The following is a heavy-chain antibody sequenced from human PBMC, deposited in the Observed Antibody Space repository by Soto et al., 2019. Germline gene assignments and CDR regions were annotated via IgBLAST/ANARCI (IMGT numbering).Heavy chain of an antibody. Sequence: QVQLQESGPGLVKPSETLSLTCTVSGGSVSSGSYYWSWIRQPPGKGLEWIGFYYYSGSTNHNPSLKSRVTISVDTSKNQFSLKVRSVTAADTAVYYCARFQQQVMDVWGQGTTVTVSS. CDR3: ARFQQQVMDV. J-gene: IGHJ6*02. V-gene: IGHV4-61*01. D-gene: IGHD6-13*01. CDR2: YYYSGST. CDR1: GGSVSSGSYY.